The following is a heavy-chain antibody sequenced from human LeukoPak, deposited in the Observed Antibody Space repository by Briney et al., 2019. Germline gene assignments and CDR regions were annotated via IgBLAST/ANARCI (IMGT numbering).Heavy chain of an antibody. CDR2: FSATGGNT. CDR3: AKAPVTTCSGAYCYPFDY. CDR1: GFTFSSYA. J-gene: IGHJ4*02. Sequence: GGSLRLSCAASGFTFSSYAMSWVRQAPGKGLEWVSAFSATGGNTHYADSVKGRFTISRDSSKNTLYLQMNRLRAEDAAVYYCAKAPVTTCSGAYCYPFDYWGQGTLVTVSS. D-gene: IGHD2-21*01. V-gene: IGHV3-23*01.